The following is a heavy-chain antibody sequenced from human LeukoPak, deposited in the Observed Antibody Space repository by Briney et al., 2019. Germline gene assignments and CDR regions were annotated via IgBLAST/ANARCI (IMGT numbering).Heavy chain of an antibody. CDR3: ARGHMVEATMDSFDI. Sequence: PGGSLRLSCAASGFTFSSYAMSWVRQAPGKGLEWVSAISGSGGSTYYADSVKGRFTISRDNAKNSLYLQMNSLRAEDTAVYYCARGHMVEATMDSFDIWGQGTMVTVSS. V-gene: IGHV3-23*01. CDR1: GFTFSSYA. CDR2: ISGSGGST. J-gene: IGHJ3*02. D-gene: IGHD1-26*01.